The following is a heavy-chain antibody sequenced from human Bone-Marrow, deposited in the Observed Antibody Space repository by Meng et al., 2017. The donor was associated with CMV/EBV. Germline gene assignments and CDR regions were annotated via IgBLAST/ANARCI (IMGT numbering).Heavy chain of an antibody. CDR1: GGSISSSSYY. V-gene: IGHV4-39*07. Sequence: SETLSLTCTVSGGSISSSSYYWGWIRQPPGKGLEWIGSIYYSGSTYYNPSLKSRVTISVDTSKNQFSLKLSSVTAADTAVYYCARILFLHCSSTSCYPYYYYGMDVWGQGTTVTVSS. CDR3: ARILFLHCSSTSCYPYYYYGMDV. D-gene: IGHD2-2*01. J-gene: IGHJ6*02. CDR2: IYYSGST.